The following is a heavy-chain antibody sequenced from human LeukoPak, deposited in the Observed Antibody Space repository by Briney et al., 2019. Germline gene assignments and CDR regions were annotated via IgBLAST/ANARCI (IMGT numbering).Heavy chain of an antibody. CDR3: ARVPAATPNNWFDP. V-gene: IGHV1-69*06. D-gene: IGHD2-2*01. CDR1: GGTFSSYA. J-gene: IGHJ5*02. Sequence: SVKVSCKASGGTFSSYAISWARQAPGQGLEWMGGIIPIFGTANYAQKFQGRVTITADKSTSTAYMELSSLRSEDTAVYYCARVPAATPNNWFDPWGQGTLVTVSS. CDR2: IIPIFGTA.